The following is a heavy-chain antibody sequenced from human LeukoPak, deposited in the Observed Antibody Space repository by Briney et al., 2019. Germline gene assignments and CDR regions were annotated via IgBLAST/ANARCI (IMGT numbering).Heavy chain of an antibody. CDR1: GFTFSSYW. CDR3: ARDSYFCPMDV. D-gene: IGHD3-3*01. Sequence: GGSLRLSCVASGFTFSSYWMSWVRQAPGKGLEWVANIKQDGSEKYYVDSVKGRFTISRDNAKNSLYLQMNSLRAEDTAVYYCARDSYFCPMDVWGQGTTVTVS. CDR2: IKQDGSEK. V-gene: IGHV3-7*04. J-gene: IGHJ6*02.